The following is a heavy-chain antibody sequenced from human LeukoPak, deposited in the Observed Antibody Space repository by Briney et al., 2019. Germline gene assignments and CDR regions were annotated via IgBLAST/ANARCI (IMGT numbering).Heavy chain of an antibody. CDR1: GGTISSYY. D-gene: IGHD3-10*01. CDR2: IYYSGST. V-gene: IGHV4-39*07. J-gene: IGHJ3*02. Sequence: SETLSLTCTVSGGTISSYYWSWIRQPPGKGLEWIGSIYYSGSTYYNPSLKSRVTISVDTSKNQVSLKLSSVTAADTAVYYCARGNNVLLWFGESSDAFDIWGQGTMVTVSS. CDR3: ARGNNVLLWFGESSDAFDI.